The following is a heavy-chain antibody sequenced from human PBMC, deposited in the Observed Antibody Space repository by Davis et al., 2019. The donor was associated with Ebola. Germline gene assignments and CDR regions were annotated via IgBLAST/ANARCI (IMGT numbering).Heavy chain of an antibody. J-gene: IGHJ4*02. CDR1: GFSFSNYW. D-gene: IGHD6-6*01. CDR3: TFIAARPN. V-gene: IGHV3-74*01. CDR2: THPDGGTT. Sequence: GESLKISCVASGFSFSNYWIHWVRQAPGGGLVWVSRTHPDGGTTNFADSVKGRFTISRDNAKNSLYLQMDSLRAEDTAVYYCTFIAARPNWGQGTLVTVSS.